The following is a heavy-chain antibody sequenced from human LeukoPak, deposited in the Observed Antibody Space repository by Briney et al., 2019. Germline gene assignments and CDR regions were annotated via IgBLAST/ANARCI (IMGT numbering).Heavy chain of an antibody. D-gene: IGHD4-23*01. V-gene: IGHV3-7*04. CDR2: IKEDGSDK. J-gene: IGHJ4*02. CDR3: ARCPRWAHFDY. Sequence: PGGSLRLSCAASGFTFSSYWMTWVRQAPGKGLEWVANIKEDGSDKYYVESVRGRYTISRDNAKNSLYLQMNSLRAEDTAVYYCARCPRWAHFDYWGQGTLVTVSS. CDR1: GFTFSSYW.